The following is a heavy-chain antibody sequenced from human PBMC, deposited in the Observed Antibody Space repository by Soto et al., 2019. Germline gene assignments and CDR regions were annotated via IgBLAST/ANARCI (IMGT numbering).Heavy chain of an antibody. J-gene: IGHJ3*02. CDR2: FYPGDSTS. Sequence: GESLTISCTTSGYSFISYWVAWVRQKPGKGLEWMGTFYPGDSTSTYSPSFQGQVTISVDKSISTAYLHLSSLKASDTAMYYCARIIGYCRNNDCSWTFDIWGQGTTVTVSS. CDR1: GYSFISYW. D-gene: IGHD2-2*03. V-gene: IGHV5-51*01. CDR3: ARIIGYCRNNDCSWTFDI.